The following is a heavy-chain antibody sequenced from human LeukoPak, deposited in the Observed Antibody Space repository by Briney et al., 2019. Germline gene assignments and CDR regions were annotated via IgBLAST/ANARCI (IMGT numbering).Heavy chain of an antibody. CDR1: GFTFSSYE. V-gene: IGHV3-23*01. CDR2: ISGSGGST. J-gene: IGHJ4*02. D-gene: IGHD4-23*01. Sequence: PGGSLRLSCAASGFTFSSYEMNWVRQAPGKGLEWVSAISGSGGSTYYADSVKGRFTISRDNSKNTLYLQMNSLRAEDTAVYYCAGLYGGNSVDYWGQGTLVTVSS. CDR3: AGLYGGNSVDY.